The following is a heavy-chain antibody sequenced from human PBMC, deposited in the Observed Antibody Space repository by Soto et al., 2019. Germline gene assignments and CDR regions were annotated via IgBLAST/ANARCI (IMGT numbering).Heavy chain of an antibody. V-gene: IGHV3-11*01. D-gene: IGHD3-3*02. CDR2: ISFSDNSI. CDR1: GFSFSDFY. J-gene: IGHJ4*02. CDR3: ARDPSIRSPPDY. Sequence: PGGSLRLSCAASGFSFSDFYMSWIRQAPGKGLEWVSYISFSDNSIYYADSVKGRFTISRDNAKNSLYLQMDNQRDEDTAVYYCARDPSIRSPPDYWGRGTLVTVSS.